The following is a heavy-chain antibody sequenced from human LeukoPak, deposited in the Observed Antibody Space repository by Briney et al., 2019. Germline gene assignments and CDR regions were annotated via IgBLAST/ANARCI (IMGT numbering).Heavy chain of an antibody. D-gene: IGHD3-10*01. J-gene: IGHJ6*03. CDR1: GGPISTHY. CDR3: ARGATFRGTYYMDV. CDR2: NDYSGST. V-gene: IGHV4-59*11. Sequence: KPSETLSLTCVVSGGPISTHYWSWSRQPPGKGLEWIGYNDYSGSTNYNPSLKSRVTISVDTSKYQFSLKLNSVTAADTAVYYCARGATFRGTYYMDVWGKGTTVTVSS.